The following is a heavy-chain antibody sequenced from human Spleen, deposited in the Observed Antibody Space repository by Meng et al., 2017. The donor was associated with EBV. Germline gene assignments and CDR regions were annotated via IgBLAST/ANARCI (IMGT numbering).Heavy chain of an antibody. Sequence: QERLQAWCREVMRPSETLLLTSGVSADSISSNNWWSWVRQSPGKGLEWIGEIYHSGSTNYNPSLKSRVTISVDESKNQFSLKLSSVTAADTAVYYCASRYCPTTSCRQDWGQGTLVTVSS. J-gene: IGHJ4*02. V-gene: IGHV4-4*02. CDR3: ASRYCPTTSCRQD. CDR2: IYHSGST. D-gene: IGHD2-2*01. CDR1: ADSISSNNW.